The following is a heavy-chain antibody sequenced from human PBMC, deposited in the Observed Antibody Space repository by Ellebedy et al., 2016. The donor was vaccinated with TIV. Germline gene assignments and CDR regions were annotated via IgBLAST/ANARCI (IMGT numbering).Heavy chain of an antibody. D-gene: IGHD6-19*01. Sequence: SGPTLVXPTQTLTLTCSFSGFSLTSSGVGVGWFRQPPGKAPEWLALMYWDDDKRYSPSVQSRLTITKDTSKNQVVLTMTNMDPVDTATYYCAHSLSGYRSGCFDYWGQGTLVTVSS. CDR2: MYWDDDK. V-gene: IGHV2-5*02. CDR1: GFSLTSSGVG. CDR3: AHSLSGYRSGCFDY. J-gene: IGHJ4*02.